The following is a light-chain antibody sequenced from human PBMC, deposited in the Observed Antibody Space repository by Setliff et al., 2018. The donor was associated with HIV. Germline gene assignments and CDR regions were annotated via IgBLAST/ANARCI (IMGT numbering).Light chain of an antibody. CDR2: EVT. V-gene: IGLV2-14*01. CDR1: NGDIGAYNY. CDR3: ASYTSSSTYV. Sequence: QSALTQPASVSVSPGQSMTISCTGTNGDIGAYNYVSWYQQHPGKAPQLLIYEVTNRPSGVSSRFSGSKSGDTASLTISGLQTEDEADYYCASYTSSSTYVFGTGTKVTVL. J-gene: IGLJ1*01.